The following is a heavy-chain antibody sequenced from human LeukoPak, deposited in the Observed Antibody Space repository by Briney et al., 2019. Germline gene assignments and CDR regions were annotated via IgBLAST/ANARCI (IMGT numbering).Heavy chain of an antibody. CDR2: ISGSGGST. V-gene: IGHV3-23*01. Sequence: KPGGSLRLSCATSGFTFGSYEMNWVRQAPGKGLEWVSAISGSGGSTYYEDSVKGRFTISRDNSKNTLYLQMNSLRAEDTAVYYCAKDGVGGVTAIGGYFDYWGQGTLVTVSS. D-gene: IGHD2-21*02. J-gene: IGHJ4*02. CDR3: AKDGVGGVTAIGGYFDY. CDR1: GFTFGSYE.